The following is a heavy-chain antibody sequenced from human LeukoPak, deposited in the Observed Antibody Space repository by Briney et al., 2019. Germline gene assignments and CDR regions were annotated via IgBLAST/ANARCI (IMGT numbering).Heavy chain of an antibody. CDR3: ARGRIWFGETHPYYYYMDV. CDR2: INHSGST. J-gene: IGHJ6*03. V-gene: IGHV4-34*01. Sequence: SETLSLTCAVYGGSFSGYYWSWIRQPPGKGLEWIGEINHSGSTNYNPSLKSRVTISVDTSKNQFSLKLSSVTAADTAVYYCARGRIWFGETHPYYYYMDVWGKGTTVTVSS. D-gene: IGHD3-10*01. CDR1: GGSFSGYY.